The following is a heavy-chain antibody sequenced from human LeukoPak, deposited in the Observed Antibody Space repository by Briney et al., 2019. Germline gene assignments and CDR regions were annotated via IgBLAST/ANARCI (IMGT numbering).Heavy chain of an antibody. Sequence: PSETLSLTCAVSGGSISSSNWWSWVRQPPGKGLEWIGEIYHSGSTNYNPSLKSRVTISVDTSKNQFSLKLSSVTAADTAVYYCARAVAVAVMDAFDIWGQGTMVTVSS. D-gene: IGHD6-19*01. J-gene: IGHJ3*02. CDR3: ARAVAVAVMDAFDI. CDR2: IYHSGST. CDR1: GGSISSSNW. V-gene: IGHV4-4*02.